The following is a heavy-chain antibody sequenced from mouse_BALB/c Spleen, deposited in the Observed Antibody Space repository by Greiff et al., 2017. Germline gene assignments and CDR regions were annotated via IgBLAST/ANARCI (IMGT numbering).Heavy chain of an antibody. CDR1: GFSLTSYG. V-gene: IGHV2-9*02. CDR3: ASLDYDYAMDY. Sequence: VKLQESGPGLVAPSQSLSITCTVSGFSLTSYGVHWVRQPPGKGLEWLGVIWAGGSTNYNSALMSRLSISKDNSKSQVFLKMNSLQTDDTAMYYCASLDYDYAMDYWGQGTSVTVSS. CDR2: IWAGGST. J-gene: IGHJ4*01. D-gene: IGHD2-4*01.